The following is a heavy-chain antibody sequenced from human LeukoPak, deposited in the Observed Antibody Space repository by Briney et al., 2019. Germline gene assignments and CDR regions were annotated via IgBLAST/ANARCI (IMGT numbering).Heavy chain of an antibody. Sequence: GRSLRLPCAASGFTFDDYAMHWVRQAPGKGLEWVSGISWNSGSIGYADSVKGRFTISRDNAKNSLYLQMNSLRAEDTALYYCAKSAAGEKDYGDYVYYFDYWGQGTLVTVSS. D-gene: IGHD4-17*01. CDR1: GFTFDDYA. CDR2: ISWNSGSI. J-gene: IGHJ4*02. V-gene: IGHV3-9*01. CDR3: AKSAAGEKDYGDYVYYFDY.